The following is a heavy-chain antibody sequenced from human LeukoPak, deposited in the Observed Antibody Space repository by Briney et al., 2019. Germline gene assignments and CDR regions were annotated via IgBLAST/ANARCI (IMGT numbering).Heavy chain of an antibody. D-gene: IGHD3-22*01. CDR2: ISYDGSNT. Sequence: PGTSLRLSCAASGFTFSIYGMHWVRQAPGKGLEWVAVISYDGSNTNYADSVKGRFTISRDTSKSTLYLQMNSLRAEDTAVYYCAKDLNYYESSGPDYWGQGTLVTVSS. J-gene: IGHJ4*02. V-gene: IGHV3-30*18. CDR3: AKDLNYYESSGPDY. CDR1: GFTFSIYG.